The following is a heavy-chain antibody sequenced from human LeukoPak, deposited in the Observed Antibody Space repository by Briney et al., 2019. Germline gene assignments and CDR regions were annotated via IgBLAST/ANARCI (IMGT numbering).Heavy chain of an antibody. V-gene: IGHV1-18*01. Sequence: GASVKVSCKASGYTFSTYGISWVRQAPGQGLEWMGWISGHNGNTNFEQKFQGRVTMTTDTSTSTAYMELRSLRSDDTAVYYCARDPYWSGNYTGIRYYYYYMDVWGKGTTVTVSS. CDR3: ARDPYWSGNYTGIRYYYYYMDV. CDR1: GYTFSTYG. D-gene: IGHD3-3*01. J-gene: IGHJ6*03. CDR2: ISGHNGNT.